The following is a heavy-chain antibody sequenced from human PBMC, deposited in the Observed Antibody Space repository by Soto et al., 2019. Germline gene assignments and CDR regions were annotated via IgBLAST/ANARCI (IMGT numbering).Heavy chain of an antibody. CDR2: ISSTISYT. V-gene: IGHV3-11*06. CDR3: ARYIYGYVDY. CDR1: GFTFSDYY. J-gene: IGHJ4*02. Sequence: GGSLRLSCAASGFTFSDYYMSWIRQAPGKGLEWVSYISSTISYTHYTDSVKGRFTISRDNAKNSLYLQMNSLRAEDTAVYYCARYIYGYVDYWGQGTLVTVSS. D-gene: IGHD5-18*01.